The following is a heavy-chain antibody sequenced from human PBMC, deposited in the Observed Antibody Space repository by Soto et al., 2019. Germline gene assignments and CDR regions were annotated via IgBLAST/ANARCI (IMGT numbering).Heavy chain of an antibody. D-gene: IGHD6-19*01. CDR2: ISWDGGST. J-gene: IGHJ6*02. CDR3: AKDTAVDYYYGMDV. Sequence: GGSLRLSCAASGFTFDDYTMHWVRQAPGKGLKWVSLISWDGGSTYYADSVKGRFTISRDNSKNSLYLQMNSLRTEDTALYYCAKDTAVDYYYGMDVWGQGTTVTVSS. CDR1: GFTFDDYT. V-gene: IGHV3-43*01.